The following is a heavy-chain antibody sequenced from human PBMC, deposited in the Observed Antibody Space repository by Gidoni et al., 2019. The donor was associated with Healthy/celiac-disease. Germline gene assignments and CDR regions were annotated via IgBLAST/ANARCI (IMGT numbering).Heavy chain of an antibody. CDR3: TRQDGTVTTAY. Sequence: EVQLVESGGGLVQPGGSLKLSWAAAGLPFSGSAMHWVRQASGKGLEWVGRIRSKANSYATAYAASVKGRVTISRDYSKNTAYLQMNSLKTEDTAVYYCTRQDGTVTTAYWGQGTLVTVSS. CDR2: IRSKANSYAT. V-gene: IGHV3-73*02. J-gene: IGHJ4*02. D-gene: IGHD4-17*01. CDR1: GLPFSGSA.